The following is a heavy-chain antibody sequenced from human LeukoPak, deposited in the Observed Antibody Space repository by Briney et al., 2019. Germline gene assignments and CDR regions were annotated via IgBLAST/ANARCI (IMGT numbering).Heavy chain of an antibody. D-gene: IGHD1-26*01. Sequence: PSETLSLTCAVYGGSFSGYYWSWIRQPPGKGLEWIGEINHSGSTNYNPSLKSRVTISVDTSKNQFSLKLSSVTAADTAVYYCARWSAGAPRRRNFDYWGQGTLVTVSS. J-gene: IGHJ4*02. CDR1: GGSFSGYY. CDR3: ARWSAGAPRRRNFDY. CDR2: INHSGST. V-gene: IGHV4-34*01.